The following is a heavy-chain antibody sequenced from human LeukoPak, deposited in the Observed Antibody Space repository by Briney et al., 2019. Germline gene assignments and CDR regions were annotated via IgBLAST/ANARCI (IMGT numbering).Heavy chain of an antibody. Sequence: GRSLRLSCAASGFTFSYYWMSWVRQAPGKGPEWVANIKQDGTEKYYVDSVKGRFTISRDNAKNSLYLQMNSLRAEDTAVYYCARHYYDASGYYGRDYFDYWGQGTLVTVSS. CDR2: IKQDGTEK. D-gene: IGHD3-22*01. CDR3: ARHYYDASGYYGRDYFDY. V-gene: IGHV3-7*01. J-gene: IGHJ4*02. CDR1: GFTFSYYW.